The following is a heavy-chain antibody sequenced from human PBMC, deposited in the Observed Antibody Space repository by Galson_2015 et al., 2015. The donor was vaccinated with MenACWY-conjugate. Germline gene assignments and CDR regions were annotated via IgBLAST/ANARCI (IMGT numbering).Heavy chain of an antibody. CDR3: TRRTGGSYDY. J-gene: IGHJ4*02. CDR1: FTFSTYS. CDR2: ISSSSIYI. D-gene: IGHD1-26*01. Sequence: FTFSTYSMHWVRQAPGKGLEWVSSISSSSIYIYYTDSVKGRFTISRDNAKNSLYLQMNSLRVEDTAVYYCTRRTGGSYDYWGQGTLVTVSS. V-gene: IGHV3-21*01.